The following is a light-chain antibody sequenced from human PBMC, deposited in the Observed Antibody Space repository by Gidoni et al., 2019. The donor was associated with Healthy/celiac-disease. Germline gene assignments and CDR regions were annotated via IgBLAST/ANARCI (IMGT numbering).Light chain of an antibody. Sequence: DIVLPQSPATLSLSPGERATLSRRASQSVSSYLAWYQQKPGQAPRLLIYDASNRATGIPARFSGSGSGTDFTLTISSLEPEDFAVYYCQQRSNWPITFXQXTRLEIK. CDR1: QSVSSY. V-gene: IGKV3-11*01. CDR3: QQRSNWPIT. CDR2: DAS. J-gene: IGKJ5*01.